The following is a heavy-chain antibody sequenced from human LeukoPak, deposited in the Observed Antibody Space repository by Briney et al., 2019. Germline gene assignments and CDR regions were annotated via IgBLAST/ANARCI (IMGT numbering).Heavy chain of an antibody. CDR3: AKGDYDSRGYAITLFPDYYFDY. V-gene: IGHV3-23*01. Sequence: GGSLRLSCAASGFTFSSYAMSWVGQAPGKGGEGGSAISGSGGSTYYADSVKGGVTISRDSSKKTLYLQMNRLRDEDTAVYYCAKGDYDSRGYAITLFPDYYFDYWGQGTLVSVSS. CDR2: ISGSGGST. D-gene: IGHD3-22*01. J-gene: IGHJ4*02. CDR1: GFTFSSYA.